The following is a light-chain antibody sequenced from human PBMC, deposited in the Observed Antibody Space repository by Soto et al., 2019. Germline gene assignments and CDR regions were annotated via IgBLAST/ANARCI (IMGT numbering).Light chain of an antibody. J-gene: IGLJ1*01. CDR2: EDT. V-gene: IGLV2-23*01. CDR1: SSDVGSYNL. Sequence: QSALTQPASVSGSPGQSITISCTGTSSDVGSYNLVSWYQQHPGKAPKLMIYEDTKRPSGVSNRFSGSKSDNTASLTISGLQAEDAADYYCCSYPGTSTLYVFGTGTKLTVL. CDR3: CSYPGTSTLYV.